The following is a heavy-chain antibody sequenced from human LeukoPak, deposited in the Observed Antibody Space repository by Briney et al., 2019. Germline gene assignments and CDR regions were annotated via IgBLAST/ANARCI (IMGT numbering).Heavy chain of an antibody. CDR1: GGSISSGDYY. D-gene: IGHD2-2*01. CDR2: IYYSGST. J-gene: IGHJ4*02. V-gene: IGHV4-30-4*01. CDR3: ARAIVVVPAAMRYYFDH. Sequence: SETLSLTCTVSGGSISSGDYYWSWIRQPPGKGLEWIGYIYYSGSTYYNPSLKSRVTISVDTSKNQFSLKLSSVTAADTAVYYCARAIVVVPAAMRYYFDHWGQGTLVTVSS.